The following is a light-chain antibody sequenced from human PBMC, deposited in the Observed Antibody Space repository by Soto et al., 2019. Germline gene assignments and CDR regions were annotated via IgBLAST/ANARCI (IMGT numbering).Light chain of an antibody. Sequence: DIQMTQSPSSLSASVGDRVTITYQASQDIKNYLNWYQQKSGKAPKLLIYDASDLETGVPSRFSGSGSGTDFTFTINSLQPEDIATYYCQQYDNLPLTFGGVMKVDIK. CDR1: QDIKNY. CDR2: DAS. V-gene: IGKV1-33*01. J-gene: IGKJ4*01. CDR3: QQYDNLPLT.